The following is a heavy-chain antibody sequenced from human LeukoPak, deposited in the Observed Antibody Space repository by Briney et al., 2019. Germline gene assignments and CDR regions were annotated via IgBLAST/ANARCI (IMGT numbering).Heavy chain of an antibody. CDR3: AKVRFGVTARYHFDF. D-gene: IGHD3-10*01. Sequence: GGSLRLSCAASGFTVSSNYMSWVRQAPGKGLEWVSAITGSGGSTYYADSVKGRFTISRDNSKNTLYLQMNSLRAEDTAVYYCAKVRFGVTARYHFDFWGQGTLVTVSS. CDR2: ITGSGGST. J-gene: IGHJ4*02. V-gene: IGHV3-23*01. CDR1: GFTVSSNY.